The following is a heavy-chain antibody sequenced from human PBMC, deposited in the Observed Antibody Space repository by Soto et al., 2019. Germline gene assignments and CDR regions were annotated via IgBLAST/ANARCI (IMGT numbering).Heavy chain of an antibody. CDR1: GYTFSDYW. Sequence: GESLKISCKTSGYTFSDYWIAWVRQMPGKGLEWMGIIYPGDSDTRYSPSFPGQVTISADKSISIAYLQWSSLKASDSAIYYCAKAPPGRDGYNRFDFWGQGTLVTVSS. D-gene: IGHD5-12*01. CDR3: AKAPPGRDGYNRFDF. CDR2: IYPGDSDT. V-gene: IGHV5-51*01. J-gene: IGHJ4*02.